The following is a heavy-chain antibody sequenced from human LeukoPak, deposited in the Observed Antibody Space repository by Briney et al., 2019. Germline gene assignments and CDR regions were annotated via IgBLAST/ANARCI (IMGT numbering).Heavy chain of an antibody. Sequence: ASVKVSCKASGYTFTGYYMHWVRQAPGQGLEWMGWINPNSGGTNYAQKFQGRVTMTRDTSISTAYMELSRLRSDDTAVYYCAREARRDYGGAWFDPWGQGTLVTVSS. V-gene: IGHV1-2*02. CDR3: AREARRDYGGAWFDP. D-gene: IGHD4-17*01. CDR2: INPNSGGT. J-gene: IGHJ5*02. CDR1: GYTFTGYY.